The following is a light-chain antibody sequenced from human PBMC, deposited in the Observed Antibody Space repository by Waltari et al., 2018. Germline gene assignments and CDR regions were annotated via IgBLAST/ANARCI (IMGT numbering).Light chain of an antibody. V-gene: IGKV3-15*01. CDR2: GAS. J-gene: IGKJ4*01. CDR1: QGVHDN. CDR3: QQYNKWPPLT. Sequence: EVVMTQSPVTLSVSPGERATLSCRASQGVHDNLAWYQQKPGQAPRLLIYGASTRATGVPARFSASGSGTDFTLTITSLQSEDFALYYCQQYNKWPPLTFGGGTKVEIK.